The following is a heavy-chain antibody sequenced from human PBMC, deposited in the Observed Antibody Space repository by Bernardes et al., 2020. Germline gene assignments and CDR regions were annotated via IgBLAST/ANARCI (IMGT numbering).Heavy chain of an antibody. J-gene: IGHJ4*02. Sequence: GGSLRLSCVASGFTFTNYWMTWVRQAPGKGLEWVANIKQDGSEKFYGDSVKGRFIVSRDNAKNSMFLEMNSLRAEDTAVYYCARDVSFDHFDSSGPDSWGQGTLVTVSS. D-gene: IGHD3-22*01. V-gene: IGHV3-7*01. CDR2: IKQDGSEK. CDR1: GFTFTNYW. CDR3: ARDVSFDHFDSSGPDS.